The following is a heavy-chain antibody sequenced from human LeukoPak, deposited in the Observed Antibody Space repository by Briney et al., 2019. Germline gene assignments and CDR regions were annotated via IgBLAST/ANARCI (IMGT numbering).Heavy chain of an antibody. Sequence: KPSETPSLTRTVPGGSISSYYWGWIRQPPGKGLEWIGDIYYSGSTHYNPSLKSRVTISVDTSKNQFSLKLSSVTAADTAVYYCAREAGPRVLRFLERPIDRYGMDVWGQGTTVTVSS. CDR3: AREAGPRVLRFLERPIDRYGMDV. V-gene: IGHV4-59*01. CDR2: IYYSGST. J-gene: IGHJ6*02. CDR1: GGSISSYY. D-gene: IGHD3-3*01.